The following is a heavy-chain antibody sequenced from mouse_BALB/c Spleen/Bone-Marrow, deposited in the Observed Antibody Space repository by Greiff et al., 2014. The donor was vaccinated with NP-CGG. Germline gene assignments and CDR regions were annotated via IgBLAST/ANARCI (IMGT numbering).Heavy chain of an antibody. CDR1: GFSLTSYG. J-gene: IGHJ4*01. V-gene: IGHV2-3*01. Sequence: VQLQQSGPGLVAPSQSLSITCTVSGFSLTSYGVSWVRQPPGKGLEWLGVIWGDGSTNYHSALISRLSISKDNSKSQVFLKLNSLQTDDSATYQCAKGEYGKRYYVMDYWGQGTSVTVSS. D-gene: IGHD2-10*02. CDR2: IWGDGST. CDR3: AKGEYGKRYYVMDY.